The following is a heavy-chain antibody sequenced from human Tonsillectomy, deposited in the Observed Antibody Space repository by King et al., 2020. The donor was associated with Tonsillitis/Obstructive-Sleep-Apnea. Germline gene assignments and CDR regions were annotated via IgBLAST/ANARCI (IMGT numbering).Heavy chain of an antibody. CDR2: INHSGST. V-gene: IGHV4-34*01. D-gene: IGHD6-13*01. CDR1: GGSFSGYY. Sequence: VQLQQWGAGLLKPSETLSLTCAVYGGSFSGYYWSWIRQPPGKGLEWIGEINHSGSTNYNPSLKSRVTISVDTSKNQFSLKLSSVTAADTAVYYCARAGLYSSSWYKTLDYWGQGTLVTVSS. J-gene: IGHJ4*02. CDR3: ARAGLYSSSWYKTLDY.